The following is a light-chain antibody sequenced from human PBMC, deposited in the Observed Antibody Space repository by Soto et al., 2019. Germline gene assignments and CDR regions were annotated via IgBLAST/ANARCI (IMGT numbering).Light chain of an antibody. CDR1: QNLLYISNNKNY. CDR3: QQYYSTPPT. Sequence: DIVMTQSPDSLAVSLGERATINCKFSQNLLYISNNKNYLAWYQQKAGQPPKLLIYWASTRESGVPDRITGSGSGTDFTLTISSLQAEDVAVYNCQQYYSTPPTFGGGTKVEIK. V-gene: IGKV4-1*01. CDR2: WAS. J-gene: IGKJ4*02.